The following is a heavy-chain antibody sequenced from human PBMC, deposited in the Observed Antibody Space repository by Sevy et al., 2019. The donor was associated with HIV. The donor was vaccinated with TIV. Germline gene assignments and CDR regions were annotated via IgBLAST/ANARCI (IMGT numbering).Heavy chain of an antibody. CDR1: GFTFSSYA. D-gene: IGHD3-22*01. CDR3: AKGVTMIVGNKGTFDY. J-gene: IGHJ4*02. V-gene: IGHV3-23*01. CDR2: ISGSGGST. Sequence: GGSLRLSCAASGFTFSSYAMSWVRQAPGKGLEWVSAISGSGGSTYYAYSVKGRFTISRDNSKNTLYLQMNSLRAEDTAVYYCAKGVTMIVGNKGTFDYWGQGTLVTVSS.